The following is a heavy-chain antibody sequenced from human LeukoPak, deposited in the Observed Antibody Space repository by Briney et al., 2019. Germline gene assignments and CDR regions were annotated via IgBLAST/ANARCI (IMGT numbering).Heavy chain of an antibody. Sequence: PGGSLRLSCAGSGFTFDDCDMHWVRQAPGKGLEWLSGISWNSGSIGYADSVKGRFTISRDNAKNSLYLQMNSLRAEDTALYYCAKDLYSGSYSVFDYWGQGTLVTVSS. V-gene: IGHV3-9*01. J-gene: IGHJ4*02. CDR2: ISWNSGSI. D-gene: IGHD1-26*01. CDR1: GFTFDDCD. CDR3: AKDLYSGSYSVFDY.